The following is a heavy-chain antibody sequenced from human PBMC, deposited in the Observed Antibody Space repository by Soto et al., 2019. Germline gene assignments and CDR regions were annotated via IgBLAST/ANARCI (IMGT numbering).Heavy chain of an antibody. Sequence: QVQLVQSGAEVKKPGSSVKVSCKASGGPFSSYAISWVRQAPGQGLEWMGGIIPIFGTANNAQKFQGRVTITADESTSTAYMELSSLRSEDTAVYYCARPNDFWSGYHNWFDPWGQGTLVTVSS. V-gene: IGHV1-69*01. J-gene: IGHJ5*02. D-gene: IGHD3-3*01. CDR3: ARPNDFWSGYHNWFDP. CDR2: IIPIFGTA. CDR1: GGPFSSYA.